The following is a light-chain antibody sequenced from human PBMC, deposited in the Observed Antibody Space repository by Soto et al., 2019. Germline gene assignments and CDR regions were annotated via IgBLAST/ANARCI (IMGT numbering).Light chain of an antibody. CDR2: EAT. CDR1: RGDIGRYNF. J-gene: IGLJ1*01. CDR3: TSYTITTPYV. V-gene: IGLV2-14*01. Sequence: QSALTQPASMSGSPGQSITISCTGTRGDIGRYNFVSWYQHHPGKAPKLIIYEATKRPSGVSYRFSGSKSGNTASLTISGLQAEDEADYYCTSYTITTPYVFGTGTKVTVL.